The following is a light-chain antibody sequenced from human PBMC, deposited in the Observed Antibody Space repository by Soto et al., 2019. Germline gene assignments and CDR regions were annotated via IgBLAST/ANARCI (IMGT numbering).Light chain of an antibody. CDR3: SSYAGSTTFVV. Sequence: QSVLTQPASVSGSPGQSITISCTGTSSDVGSYNLVSWYQQHPGKAPKFMIYEVSRRPSGVSDRFSGSKSGNTASLTISGLQAEDEADYYCSSYAGSTTFVVFGGGTKLTVL. V-gene: IGLV2-23*02. CDR2: EVS. J-gene: IGLJ3*02. CDR1: SSDVGSYNL.